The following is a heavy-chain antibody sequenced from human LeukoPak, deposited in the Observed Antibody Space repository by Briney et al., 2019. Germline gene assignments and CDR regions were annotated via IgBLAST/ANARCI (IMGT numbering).Heavy chain of an antibody. J-gene: IGHJ4*02. D-gene: IGHD6-19*01. Sequence: SETLSLTCTVSGGSVSSGSYYWSWIRQPPGEGLEWIGYIYYSGSTNYNPSLKSRVTISVDTSKNQFSLKLSSVTAADTAVYYCARRTYSSGWSNFDYWGQGTLVTVSS. CDR1: GGSVSSGSYY. CDR3: ARRTYSSGWSNFDY. CDR2: IYYSGST. V-gene: IGHV4-61*01.